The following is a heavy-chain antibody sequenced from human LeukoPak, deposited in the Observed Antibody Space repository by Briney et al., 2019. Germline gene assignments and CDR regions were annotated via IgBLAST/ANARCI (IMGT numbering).Heavy chain of an antibody. J-gene: IGHJ4*02. CDR2: ISRSGDTI. D-gene: IGHD3-10*01. CDR1: GFTFSRYE. V-gene: IGHV3-48*03. Sequence: PGGSLRLPCAASGFTFSRYEMNWVRQAPAKGLEWVSYISRSGDTIYFADSVKGRFTISRDDAKNSLYLQMSSLRAEDTAVYYCARDYASDYWGQGTLVTVSS. CDR3: ARDYASDY.